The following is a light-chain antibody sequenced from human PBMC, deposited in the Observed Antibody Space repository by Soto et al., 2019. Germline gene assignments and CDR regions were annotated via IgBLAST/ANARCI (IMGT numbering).Light chain of an antibody. CDR3: KQYGGSPPA. Sequence: EIVFTPSPCTLSFSAGEGATRPLSCSQSVSRSHLAWYQQNPGQAPRLLIYGAYSRATGIPDRFSGSGSGTDFTLTISRLEHEDFAVYYCKQYGGSPPAFGQGTKVDI. CDR1: QSVSRSH. CDR2: GAY. V-gene: IGKV3-20*01. J-gene: IGKJ1*01.